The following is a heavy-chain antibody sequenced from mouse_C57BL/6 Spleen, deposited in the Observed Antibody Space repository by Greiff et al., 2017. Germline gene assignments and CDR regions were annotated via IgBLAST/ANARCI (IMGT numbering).Heavy chain of an antibody. V-gene: IGHV7-3*01. CDR1: GFTFTDYY. CDR2: IRHKANGSTT. CDR3: AREDGFYYYAMDY. Sequence: VQLKESGGGLVQPGGSLSLSCAASGFTFTDYYMSWVRQTPGKALEWLGFIRHKANGSTTEYSVSVKGRFTISRDNSQSILYLQRSALSAENSATYYGAREDGFYYYAMDYWGQGTSVTVSS. J-gene: IGHJ4*01. D-gene: IGHD1-2*01.